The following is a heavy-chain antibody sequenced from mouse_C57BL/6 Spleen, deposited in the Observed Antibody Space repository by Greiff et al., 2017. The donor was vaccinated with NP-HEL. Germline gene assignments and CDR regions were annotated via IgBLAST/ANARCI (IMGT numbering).Heavy chain of an antibody. J-gene: IGHJ2*01. CDR2: INPGSGGT. V-gene: IGHV1-54*01. Sequence: QVQLQQSGAALVRPGTSVQVSCQASGYAFPNYLIAWLKQRPGQGLEWIGVINPGSGGTNYNEKFKGKATLTADKSSSTAYMQLSSLTSEDSAVYFCARDSYGSSYYFDYWGQGTTLTVSS. CDR3: ARDSYGSSYYFDY. CDR1: GYAFPNYL. D-gene: IGHD1-1*01.